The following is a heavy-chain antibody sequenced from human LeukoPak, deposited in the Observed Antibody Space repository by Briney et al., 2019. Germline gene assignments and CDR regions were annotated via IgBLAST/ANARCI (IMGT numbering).Heavy chain of an antibody. CDR2: INPNSGGT. CDR3: ARVGGYYGHYYYYYMDV. CDR1: GYTFTGYY. V-gene: IGHV1-2*02. J-gene: IGHJ6*03. Sequence: ASVKVSCKASGYTFTGYYMHWVRQAPGQGLEWMGWINPNSGGTNYAQKFQGRVTMTRDTSISTAYMELSRLRSEDTAVYYCARVGGYYGHYYYYYMDVWGKGTTVTVSS. D-gene: IGHD3-3*01.